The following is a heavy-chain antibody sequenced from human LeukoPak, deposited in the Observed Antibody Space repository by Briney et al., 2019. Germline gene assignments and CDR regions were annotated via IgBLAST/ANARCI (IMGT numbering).Heavy chain of an antibody. Sequence: PSQTLSLTCTVSGGSISSGSYYWSWIRQPAGKGLEWIGRIYTSGSTNYNPSLKSRVTISVDTSKNQFPLKLSSVTAADTAVYYCARDGLPAVDRWFDPWGQGTLVTVSS. CDR1: GGSISSGSYY. CDR2: IYTSGST. D-gene: IGHD3-22*01. J-gene: IGHJ5*02. V-gene: IGHV4-61*02. CDR3: ARDGLPAVDRWFDP.